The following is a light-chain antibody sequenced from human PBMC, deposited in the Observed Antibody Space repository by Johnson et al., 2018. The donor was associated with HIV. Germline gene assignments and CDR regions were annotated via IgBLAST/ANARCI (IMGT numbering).Light chain of an antibody. CDR1: SSNIGNNY. V-gene: IGLV1-51*02. CDR3: GTWDSNLSAYV. Sequence: QSVLTQPPSVSAAPGQKVTISCSGSSSNIGNNYVSWYQQLPGTAPKLLIYENNKRPSGIPDRFSGSKSGTSATLGITGLPTGDEADYYCGTWDSNLSAYVFGPGTKVTVL. CDR2: ENN. J-gene: IGLJ1*01.